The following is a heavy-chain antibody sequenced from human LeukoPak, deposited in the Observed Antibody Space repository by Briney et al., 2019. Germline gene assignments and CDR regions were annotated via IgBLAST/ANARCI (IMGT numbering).Heavy chain of an antibody. CDR2: ISSSGSTI. CDR3: AELGITMIGGV. J-gene: IGHJ6*04. CDR1: GFTFSSCE. D-gene: IGHD3-10*02. V-gene: IGHV3-48*03. Sequence: PGGALRLSYAASGFTFSSCEMNWVRQAPGKALEGVSYISSSGSTIYYADSVKGRFTISRDNAKHSLYLQMNSLRAEDTAVYYCAELGITMIGGVWGKGTTVTISS.